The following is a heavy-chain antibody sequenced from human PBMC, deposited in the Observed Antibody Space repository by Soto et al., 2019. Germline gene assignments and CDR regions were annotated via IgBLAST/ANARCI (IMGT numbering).Heavy chain of an antibody. CDR1: GFTFSSHS. CDR2: ISFDGSYK. J-gene: IGHJ4*02. D-gene: IGHD6-19*01. Sequence: QVQLVESGGGVAQPGRSLRLSLAAPGFTFSSHSMPWVRRAPGKGLGGVAVISFDGSYKYYADSVKGRFTISRDNSKNTLYLQMNSLRAEDTAVYYCARGASITVAGTSFDYWGQGTLVTVSS. V-gene: IGHV3-30-3*01. CDR3: ARGASITVAGTSFDY.